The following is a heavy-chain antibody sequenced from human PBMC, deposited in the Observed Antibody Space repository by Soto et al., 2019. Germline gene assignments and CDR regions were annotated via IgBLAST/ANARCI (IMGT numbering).Heavy chain of an antibody. CDR2: IYSSGNT. CDR3: ARGQRFSDWFDH. J-gene: IGHJ5*02. Sequence: AXETLYLTFGVSGCTISGYYWTWIRQPAGKGLEWIGRIYSSGNTKYNPSLQSRVTMSLDTSNNQFSLRLTSVTAADTAVYYCARGQRFSDWFDHWGQGTLVTVSS. CDR1: GCTISGYY. D-gene: IGHD3-3*01. V-gene: IGHV4-4*07.